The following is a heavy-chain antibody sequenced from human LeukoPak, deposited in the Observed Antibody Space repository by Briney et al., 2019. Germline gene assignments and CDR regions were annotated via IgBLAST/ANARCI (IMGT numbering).Heavy chain of an antibody. V-gene: IGHV3-23*01. CDR2: ISGSGDST. CDR1: GFTFSTYA. J-gene: IGHJ4*02. Sequence: GGSLRLSCAASGFTFSTYAMSWVRQAPGKGLEWVSAISGSGDSTYYADSVEGRFTISRDNSKNTLYLQMNSLRAEDTAVYNCAKDRDFDCWGQGTLVTVSS. D-gene: IGHD5-24*01. CDR3: AKDRDFDC.